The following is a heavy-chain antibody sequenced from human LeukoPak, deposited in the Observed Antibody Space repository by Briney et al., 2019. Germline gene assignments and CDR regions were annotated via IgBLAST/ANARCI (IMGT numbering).Heavy chain of an antibody. D-gene: IGHD2-8*01. CDR3: ARGIGIGTVLMVHGNMDV. V-gene: IGHV7-4-1*02. CDR2: INTDTGNP. J-gene: IGHJ6*03. CDR1: GYLFISYG. Sequence: ASVKVSCKASGYLFISYGINWVRQAPGQGLEWMGWINTDTGNPTYAQGFTGRFVFSLDTSVNTAYLQISSLKAEDTGVYYCARGIGIGTVLMVHGNMDVWGTGTTVTVSS.